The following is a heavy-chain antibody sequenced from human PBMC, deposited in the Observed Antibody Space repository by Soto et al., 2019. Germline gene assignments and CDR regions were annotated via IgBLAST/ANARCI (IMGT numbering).Heavy chain of an antibody. Sequence: GASVKVSCKASGYTFTSYGISWVRQAPGQGLEWMGWISAYNGNTNYAQKLQGRVTMTTDTSTSTAYMELRSLRSEDTAVYYCARTGPWVGGYCSSTSCYAQEVYWFDPWGQGTLVTVSS. J-gene: IGHJ5*02. CDR2: ISAYNGNT. V-gene: IGHV1-18*01. CDR1: GYTFTSYG. D-gene: IGHD2-2*01. CDR3: ARTGPWVGGYCSSTSCYAQEVYWFDP.